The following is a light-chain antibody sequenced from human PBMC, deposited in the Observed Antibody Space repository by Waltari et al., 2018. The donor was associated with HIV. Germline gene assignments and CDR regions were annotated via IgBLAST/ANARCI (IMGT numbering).Light chain of an antibody. CDR1: QNIVDY. J-gene: IGKJ4*01. CDR2: SAS. CDR3: QQASGTSLS. V-gene: IGKV1-39*01. Sequence: IWLTQSPSSVSASVGDRVTITCRASQNIVDYLNWYQQKPGEAPQLLVYSASTLQSGFPARFSGGGSGTEFTLSITDLQPEDFATYYCQQASGTSLSFGGGTRVQI.